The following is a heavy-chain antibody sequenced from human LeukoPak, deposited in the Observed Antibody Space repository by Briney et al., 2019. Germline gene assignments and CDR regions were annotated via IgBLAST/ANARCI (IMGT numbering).Heavy chain of an antibody. CDR3: AKGIASLLWFGGNWFDP. Sequence: GGSLRLSCAASGFTFDDYAMHWVRQAPGKGLEWVSGISWNSGSIGYADSVKGRFTISRDNAKNSLYLQMNSLRAEDTALYYCAKGIASLLWFGGNWFDPWGQGTLVTVSS. CDR2: ISWNSGSI. D-gene: IGHD3-10*01. CDR1: GFTFDDYA. V-gene: IGHV3-9*01. J-gene: IGHJ5*02.